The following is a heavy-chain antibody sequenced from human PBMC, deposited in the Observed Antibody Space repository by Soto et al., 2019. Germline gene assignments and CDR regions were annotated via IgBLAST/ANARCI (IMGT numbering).Heavy chain of an antibody. Sequence: GGSLRLSCAASGFSFRNYAIHWVRQAPGKGLEWVAVISRDGSHKYYLDSVKGRFTISRDNSKDTVNLLMNSLRDDDSAMYYCARSRNSAVADSFDFWGQGALVTVSS. CDR2: ISRDGSHK. J-gene: IGHJ4*02. D-gene: IGHD1-26*01. CDR1: GFSFRNYA. V-gene: IGHV3-30*04. CDR3: ARSRNSAVADSFDF.